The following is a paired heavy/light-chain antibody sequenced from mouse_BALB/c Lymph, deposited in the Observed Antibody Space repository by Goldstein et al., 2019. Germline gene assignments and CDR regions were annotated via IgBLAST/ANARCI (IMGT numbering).Heavy chain of an antibody. D-gene: IGHD1-1*01. CDR3: TNYGSFAY. Sequence: LQQPGSELVRPGASVKLSCKASGYTFTSYWMHWVKQRPGQGLEWIGNIYPGSGSTNYDEKFKSKATLTVDTSSSTAYMQLSSLTSEDSAVYYCTNYGSFAYWGQGTLVTVSA. CDR1: GYTFTSYW. V-gene: IGHV1S22*01. CDR2: IYPGSGST. J-gene: IGHJ3*01.
Light chain of an antibody. CDR2: RMS. Sequence: DIVMTQAAPSVPVTPGESVSISCRSSKSLLHSNGNTYLYWFLQRPGQSPQLLIYRMSNLASGVPDRFSGSGSGTAFTLRISRVEAEDVGVYYCMQHLEYPYTFGGGTKLEIK. CDR1: KSLLHSNGNTY. J-gene: IGKJ2*01. CDR3: MQHLEYPYT. V-gene: IGKV2-137*01.